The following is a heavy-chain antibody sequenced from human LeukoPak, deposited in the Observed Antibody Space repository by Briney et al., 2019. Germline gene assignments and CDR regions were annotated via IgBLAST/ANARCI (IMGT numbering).Heavy chain of an antibody. J-gene: IGHJ6*02. CDR3: ARDWTRGMDV. CDR1: GGSISSSSYY. D-gene: IGHD3/OR15-3a*01. CDR2: IYYSGST. Sequence: SETLSLTCTVSGGSISSSSYYWGWIRQPPGKGLEWIGSIYYSGSTYYNPSLKSRVTISVDTSKNQFSLKLSSVTAANTAVYYCARDWTRGMDVWGQGTTVTVSS. V-gene: IGHV4-39*07.